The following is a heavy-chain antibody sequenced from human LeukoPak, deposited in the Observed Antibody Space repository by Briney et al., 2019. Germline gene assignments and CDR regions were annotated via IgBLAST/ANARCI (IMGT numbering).Heavy chain of an antibody. D-gene: IGHD3-10*02. J-gene: IGHJ6*04. V-gene: IGHV3-48*04. Sequence: LAGGSLRLSCAASAFTFSSYGMNWVRQTPGKGLEWVSYISSSGSTIYYADSVKGRFTISRDNAKNSLYLQMNSLRAEDTAVYYCAELGITMIGGVWGKGTTVTISS. CDR2: ISSSGSTI. CDR1: AFTFSSYG. CDR3: AELGITMIGGV.